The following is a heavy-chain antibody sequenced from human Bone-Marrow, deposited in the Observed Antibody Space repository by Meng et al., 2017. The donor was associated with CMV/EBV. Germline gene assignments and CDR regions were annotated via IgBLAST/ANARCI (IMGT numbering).Heavy chain of an antibody. J-gene: IGHJ6*02. V-gene: IGHV4-31*02. CDR3: ARELRPYGMDV. CDR1: GDSISSGDYY. CDR2: IYSSGST. Sequence: SCTVSGDSISSGDYYWSWIRQPPGKGLEWIGYIYSSGSTYYNPSLKSRVTISVDTSKNQFSLKLSSVTAADTAVYYGARELRPYGMDVWGQGTTVTVSS.